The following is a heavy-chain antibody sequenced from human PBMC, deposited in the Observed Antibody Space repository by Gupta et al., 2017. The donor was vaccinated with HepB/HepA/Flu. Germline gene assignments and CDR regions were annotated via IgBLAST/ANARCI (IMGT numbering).Heavy chain of an antibody. V-gene: IGHV3-48*03. J-gene: IGHJ4*02. CDR2: IGSGGSPI. Sequence: EVQLVESGGGLVQPGGSLRLSCATSGFTFSTYEMNWVRQAPGKGLEWVSYIGSGGSPIYYAESVKGRFTISRDNAENSLYLKMNSLRAEDTAVYYCAATPRRYVEYFDYWGQGILVTVSS. CDR1: GFTFSTYE. D-gene: IGHD3-9*01. CDR3: AATPRRYVEYFDY.